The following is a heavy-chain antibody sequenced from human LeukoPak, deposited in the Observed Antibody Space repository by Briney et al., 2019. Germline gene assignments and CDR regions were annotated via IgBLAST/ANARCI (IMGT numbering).Heavy chain of an antibody. V-gene: IGHV4-61*02. CDR1: GGSISSGSYY. D-gene: IGHD6-6*01. CDR2: IYTSGST. Sequence: SETLSLTCTVSGGSISSGSYYWSWIRQPAGKGLEWIGRIYTSGSTNYNPSLKSRVTISVDTSKNQFSLKLSSVTAADTAVYYCAGKSRVSSDYWGQGTLVTVSS. J-gene: IGHJ4*02. CDR3: AGKSRVSSDY.